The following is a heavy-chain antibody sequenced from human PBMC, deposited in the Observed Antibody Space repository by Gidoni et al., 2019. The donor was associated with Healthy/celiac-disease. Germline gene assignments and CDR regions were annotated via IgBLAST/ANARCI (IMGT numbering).Heavy chain of an antibody. CDR1: GGPISSYY. CDR3: ARYQWGFWSGTIYYYYGMDV. CDR2: IYYSGST. J-gene: IGHJ6*02. V-gene: IGHV4-59*01. Sequence: QVQLQESGPGLVKPSETLSLTCTVSGGPISSYYWSWIRQPPGKGLEWIGYIYYSGSTNYNPSLKSRVTISVDTSKNQFSLKLSSVTAADTAVYYCARYQWGFWSGTIYYYYGMDVWGQGTTVTVSS. D-gene: IGHD3-3*01.